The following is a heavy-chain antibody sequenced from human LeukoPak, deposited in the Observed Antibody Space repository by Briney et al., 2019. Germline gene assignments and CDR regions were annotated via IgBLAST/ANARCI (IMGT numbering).Heavy chain of an antibody. CDR3: ARRIANRNWFDP. CDR1: GGSFSDYY. CDR2: IFYSGAA. Sequence: SETLSLTCAVYGGSFSDYYWSWIRQPPGKGLEWIGSIFYSGAAHCNPSLKSRVTISVDTSNNQFSLMLSSVTAADTAVYYCARRIANRNWFDPWGQGTLVTVSS. J-gene: IGHJ5*02. D-gene: IGHD1/OR15-1a*01. V-gene: IGHV4-34*12.